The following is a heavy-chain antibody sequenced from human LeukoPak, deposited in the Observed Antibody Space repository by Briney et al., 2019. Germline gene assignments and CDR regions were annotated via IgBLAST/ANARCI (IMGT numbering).Heavy chain of an antibody. CDR3: ARGQVSSSSTIAY. Sequence: AGSLTLSCAASGFTFSSYSMNWVRQAPGKGLEWVSSISSSSRYIYYADSVKGRFTISRDNAKNTLYLQMNSVRADDTAVYYCARGQVSSSSTIAYWGQGTLVTVSS. CDR2: ISSSSRYI. D-gene: IGHD6-6*01. CDR1: GFTFSSYS. V-gene: IGHV3-21*01. J-gene: IGHJ4*02.